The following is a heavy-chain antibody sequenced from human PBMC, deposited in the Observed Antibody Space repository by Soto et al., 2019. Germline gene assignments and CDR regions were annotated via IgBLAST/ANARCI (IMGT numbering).Heavy chain of an antibody. CDR2: INTANGNT. V-gene: IGHV1-3*04. Sequence: ASVKVSCKASGYTFTSYAMHWVRQAPGQRLEWMGWINTANGNTLYSQKFQGRVTITRDTSASTAYMELSSLRSEDTAVYYCARGTCSGGSCSSFHFDSWGQGTLVTVSS. CDR3: ARGTCSGGSCSSFHFDS. D-gene: IGHD2-15*01. J-gene: IGHJ4*02. CDR1: GYTFTSYA.